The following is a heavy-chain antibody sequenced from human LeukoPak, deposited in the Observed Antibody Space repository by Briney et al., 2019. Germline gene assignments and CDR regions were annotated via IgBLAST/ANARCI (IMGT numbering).Heavy chain of an antibody. CDR2: IYDSGST. D-gene: IGHD4-17*01. Sequence: SETLSLTCAVSGYSISSGYYWGWSRQPPGKWREASGSIYDSGSTYYNPSLKSRVTISVDTSKNQFSLKLSSVTAADTAVYYCARESGPYLGYGDYVDYWGQGTLVTVSS. J-gene: IGHJ4*02. V-gene: IGHV4-38-2*02. CDR1: GYSISSGYY. CDR3: ARESGPYLGYGDYVDY.